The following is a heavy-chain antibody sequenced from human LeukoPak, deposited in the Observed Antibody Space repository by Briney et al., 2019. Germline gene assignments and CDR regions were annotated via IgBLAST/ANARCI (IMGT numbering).Heavy chain of an antibody. Sequence: SETLSLTCAVYGGSFSGYYWSWIRQPPGKGLEWIGGINHSGSTNYNPSLKSRVTISVDTSKNQFSLKLSSVTAADTAVYYCASRSALTGYLYYYYGMDVWGKGTTVTVSS. V-gene: IGHV4-34*01. CDR2: INHSGST. CDR1: GGSFSGYY. J-gene: IGHJ6*04. CDR3: ASRSALTGYLYYYYGMDV. D-gene: IGHD3-9*01.